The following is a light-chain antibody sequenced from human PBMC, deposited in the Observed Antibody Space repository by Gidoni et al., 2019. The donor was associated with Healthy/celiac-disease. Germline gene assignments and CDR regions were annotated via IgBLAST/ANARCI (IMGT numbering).Light chain of an antibody. CDR2: GAS. CDR3: QQYNNWPLYT. Sequence: EIVMTQSPATLSVSPGERATLSCRASQSVSSNLAWYQQKPGQAPRLLIYGASTRATGIPARFSGSVSGTEFTLTISILQSEDFAVYYCQQYNNWPLYTFGQGTKLEIK. J-gene: IGKJ2*01. CDR1: QSVSSN. V-gene: IGKV3-15*01.